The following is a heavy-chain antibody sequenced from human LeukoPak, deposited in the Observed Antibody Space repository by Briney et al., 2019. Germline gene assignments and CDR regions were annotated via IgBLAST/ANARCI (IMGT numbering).Heavy chain of an antibody. CDR3: ARGPGWFDP. Sequence: SETLSLTCAVYGGSLSGYYWSWIRQPPGKGLEWIGEINHSGSTNYNPSLKSRVTISVDTSKNQFSLKLSSVTAADTAVYYCARGPGWFDPWGQGTLVTVSS. CDR1: GGSLSGYY. CDR2: INHSGST. V-gene: IGHV4-34*01. J-gene: IGHJ5*02.